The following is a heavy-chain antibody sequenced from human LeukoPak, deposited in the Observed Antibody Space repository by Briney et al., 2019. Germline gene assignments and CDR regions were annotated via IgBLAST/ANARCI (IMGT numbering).Heavy chain of an antibody. V-gene: IGHV4-39*01. Sequence: PSETLSLTCTVSGGSISSSSYYWGWIRQPPGKGLEWIGTFSYSGSTYYTPSLKSRVTISVDTSKNQFSLKLTSVTAADTAVYYCARAPNPTVTSQYFFDNWGQGTLVTVSS. D-gene: IGHD4-17*01. CDR3: ARAPNPTVTSQYFFDN. CDR2: FSYSGST. J-gene: IGHJ4*02. CDR1: GGSISSSSYY.